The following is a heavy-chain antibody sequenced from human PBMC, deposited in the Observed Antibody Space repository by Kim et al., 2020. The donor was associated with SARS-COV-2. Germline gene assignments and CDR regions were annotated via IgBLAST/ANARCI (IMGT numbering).Heavy chain of an antibody. CDR3: VRDQGTTVTIGNWLDP. J-gene: IGHJ5*02. CDR1: GYTFTRYS. D-gene: IGHD4-17*01. CDR2: ISTSTGNP. Sequence: ASVKVSCKASGYTFTRYSVNWVRQAPGQGLEWMGWISTSTGNPTYAQGFTGRFVFSLDTSVSTAYLQISSLKAEDTAVYYCVRDQGTTVTIGNWLDPWGQ. V-gene: IGHV7-4-1*02.